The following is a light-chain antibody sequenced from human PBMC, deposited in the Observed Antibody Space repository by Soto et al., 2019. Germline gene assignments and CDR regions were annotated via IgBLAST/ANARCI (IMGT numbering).Light chain of an antibody. CDR1: QSVSSNY. CDR2: GAS. V-gene: IGKV3-20*01. Sequence: IVLTQSPGTLSLSPEQRVTLSCRASQSVSSNYLAWYQQKPGQAPRLLIYGASNRATGVPDRFSGTGSVTDFTLTISILAPEDFAVYYCHHYGGSLYTFGQGTKLEIK. J-gene: IGKJ2*01. CDR3: HHYGGSLYT.